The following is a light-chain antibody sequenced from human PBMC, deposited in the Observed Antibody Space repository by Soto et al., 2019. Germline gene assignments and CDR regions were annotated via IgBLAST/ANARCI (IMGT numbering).Light chain of an antibody. CDR3: QQYNSWPPIT. Sequence: EIVMTQSPGTLSVSPGERXXLXXXXSESVSRNLAWYQQKPGQAPRLLIYDASTRATGIPDRFSGGGSGTEFTLTISSLQSEDFVVYYCQQYNSWPPITFGQGTRLEIK. CDR2: DAS. V-gene: IGKV3-15*01. J-gene: IGKJ5*01. CDR1: ESVSRN.